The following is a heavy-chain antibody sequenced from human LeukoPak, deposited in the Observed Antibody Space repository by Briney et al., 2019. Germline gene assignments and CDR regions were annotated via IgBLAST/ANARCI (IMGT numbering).Heavy chain of an antibody. J-gene: IGHJ2*01. CDR3: AKDSGSHWYFDL. D-gene: IGHD1-26*01. Sequence: PGRSLRLSCAASGFTFSSYGMHWVRQAPGKGLEWVAVKSYDGSNKYYADSVKGRFTISRDNSKNTLYLQMNSLRAEDTAVYYCAKDSGSHWYFDLWGRGTLVTVSS. V-gene: IGHV3-30*18. CDR1: GFTFSSYG. CDR2: KSYDGSNK.